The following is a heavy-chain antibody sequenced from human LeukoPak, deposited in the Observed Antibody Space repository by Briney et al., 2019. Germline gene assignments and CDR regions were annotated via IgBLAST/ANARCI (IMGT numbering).Heavy chain of an antibody. D-gene: IGHD3-10*01. CDR2: IYYRGST. J-gene: IGHJ4*02. Sequence: RPSETLSLTCTVSGGSISNYYWSWIRQPPGKGLEWIGYIYYRGSTNYNPSLKSRVTILLDTSKSQFSLELTSVTAADTAVYYCARGFGSYPYYFGYWGQGALVTVSS. CDR1: GGSISNYY. CDR3: ARGFGSYPYYFGY. V-gene: IGHV4-59*01.